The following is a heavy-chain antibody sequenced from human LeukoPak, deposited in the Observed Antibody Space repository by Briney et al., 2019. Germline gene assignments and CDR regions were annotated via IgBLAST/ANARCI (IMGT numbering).Heavy chain of an antibody. D-gene: IGHD3-9*01. CDR3: ATWGDYDVLTGYYVSDY. CDR2: ITVSGSRI. J-gene: IGHJ4*02. CDR1: GFTFCNYA. V-gene: IGHV3-23*01. Sequence: GGSLRLSCAASGFTFCNYAMSWVRQAPGKGLEWVSAITVSGSRIYYADSMKSRFTISRDNSKNTLYLQINSLRAEDTAVYYCATWGDYDVLTGYYVSDYWGQGTLVTVSS.